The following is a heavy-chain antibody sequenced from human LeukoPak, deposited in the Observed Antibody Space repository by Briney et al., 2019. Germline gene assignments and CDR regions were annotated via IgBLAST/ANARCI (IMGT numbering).Heavy chain of an antibody. J-gene: IGHJ4*02. V-gene: IGHV4-39*07. CDR1: GGSFSSSTNY. D-gene: IGHD1-26*01. Sequence: SETLSLTCTVSGGSFSSSTNYWGWIRQPPGKGLEWIGEINHSGSTNYNPSLKSRVTISVDTSKNQFSLKLSSVTAADTAVYYCAREEALGSGSFDYWGQGTLVTVSS. CDR2: INHSGST. CDR3: AREEALGSGSFDY.